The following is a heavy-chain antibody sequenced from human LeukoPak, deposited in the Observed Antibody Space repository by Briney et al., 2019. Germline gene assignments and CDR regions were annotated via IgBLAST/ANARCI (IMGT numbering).Heavy chain of an antibody. J-gene: IGHJ4*02. CDR2: IYHSGRT. CDR1: GYFLSSNYY. Sequence: PSESLSLTCAVSGYFLSSNYYWGWIRQPPGAWLEWIGRIYHSGRTFCNRSLKVRFTISLATSKNHFSLTLTSATAAATAVYSCARRRGHFDYWGQGTLVTVSS. CDR3: ARRRGHFDY. D-gene: IGHD3-10*01. V-gene: IGHV4-38-2*01.